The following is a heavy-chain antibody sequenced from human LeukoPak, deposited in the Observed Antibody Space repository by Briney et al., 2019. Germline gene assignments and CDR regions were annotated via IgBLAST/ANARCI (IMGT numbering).Heavy chain of an antibody. D-gene: IGHD5-18*01. CDR2: IYTSGST. CDR1: GGSISSYY. V-gene: IGHV4-4*07. J-gene: IGHJ6*03. Sequence: SETLSLTCTVSGGSISSYYWSWIRQPAGKGLEWIGRIYTSGSTNYNPSLKSRVTISVDKSKNQFSLKLSSVTAADTAVYYCARDRTVDTARPGYYYYMDVWGKGTTVTVSS. CDR3: ARDRTVDTARPGYYYYMDV.